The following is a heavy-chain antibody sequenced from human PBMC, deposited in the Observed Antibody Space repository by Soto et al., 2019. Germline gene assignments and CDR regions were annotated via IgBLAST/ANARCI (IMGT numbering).Heavy chain of an antibody. Sequence: PGGSLRLSCAASGFTFSSYAMHWVRQAPGKGLEWVAVISYDGSNKYYADSVKGRFTISRDNSKHTLYLQMNSLRAEDTAVYYCARDVGLGVAATSIGMDVWGQGTTVTVSS. CDR3: ARDVGLGVAATSIGMDV. V-gene: IGHV3-30-3*01. J-gene: IGHJ6*02. CDR2: ISYDGSNK. CDR1: GFTFSSYA. D-gene: IGHD6-13*01.